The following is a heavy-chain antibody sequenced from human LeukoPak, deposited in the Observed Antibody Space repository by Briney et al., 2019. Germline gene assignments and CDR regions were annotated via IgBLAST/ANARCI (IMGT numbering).Heavy chain of an antibody. CDR3: ARGSIAAAGDYYYYYGMDV. CDR1: GYTFTGYY. J-gene: IGHJ6*02. Sequence: GASVTVSCKASGYTFTGYYMHWVRQAPGQGLEWMGWINPNSGGTNYAQKFQGRVTMTRDTSISTAYMELSRLRSDDTAVYYCARGSIAAAGDYYYYYGMDVWGQGTTVTVSS. V-gene: IGHV1-2*02. D-gene: IGHD6-13*01. CDR2: INPNSGGT.